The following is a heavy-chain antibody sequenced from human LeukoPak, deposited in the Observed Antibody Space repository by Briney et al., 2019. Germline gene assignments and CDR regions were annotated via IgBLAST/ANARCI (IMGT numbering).Heavy chain of an antibody. D-gene: IGHD2-2*01. CDR1: GGTFSSYA. CDR2: IIPIFGTA. Sequence: SVKVSCKASGGTFSSYAISWVRQAPGQGLEWMGGIIPIFGTANYAQKFQGRVTITTDESTSTAYMELSSLRSEDTAVYYCARAGVPAAIEFYYYYYYMGVWGKGTTVTVSS. CDR3: ARAGVPAAIEFYYYYYYMGV. J-gene: IGHJ6*03. V-gene: IGHV1-69*05.